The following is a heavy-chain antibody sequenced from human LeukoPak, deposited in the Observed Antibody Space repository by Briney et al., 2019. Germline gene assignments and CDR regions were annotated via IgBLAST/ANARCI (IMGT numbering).Heavy chain of an antibody. CDR1: GGSISSYY. CDR2: INHSGTT. V-gene: IGHV4-59*08. D-gene: IGHD6-6*01. CDR3: TRQYSSSYYSDY. Sequence: PSETLSLTCTVSGGSISSYYWSWIRQPPGKGLEWIADINHSGTTNYNPSLKSRVTISVDTSKNQFSLNLKSMTAADTAVYYCTRQYSSSYYSDYWGQGTLVTVSS. J-gene: IGHJ4*02.